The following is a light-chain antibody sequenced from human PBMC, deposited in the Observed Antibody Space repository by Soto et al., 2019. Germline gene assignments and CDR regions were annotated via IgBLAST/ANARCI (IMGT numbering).Light chain of an antibody. CDR1: PRLVYGDGSAY. V-gene: IGKV4-1*01. J-gene: IGKJ1*01. CDR2: WAS. Sequence: VVTQSPPSPTLTPCQPASISCRASPRLVYGDGSAYLTWYQQKPGQSPKVLIYWASTRESGVPDRFSGSGSGTDFTLTISSLQAEDVAVYYCQQYYNLPWTFGQGTKVDIK. CDR3: QQYYNLPWT.